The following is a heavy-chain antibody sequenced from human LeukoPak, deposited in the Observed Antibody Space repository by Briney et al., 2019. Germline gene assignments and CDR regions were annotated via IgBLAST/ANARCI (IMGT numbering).Heavy chain of an antibody. V-gene: IGHV1-69*04. D-gene: IGHD1-7*01. J-gene: IGHJ4*02. CDR3: ARWLELPFVTGLEY. Sequence: SVKVSCKASGGAFSSYAISWVRQAPGQGLEWMGRIIPILGIANYAQKFQGRVTITADKSTSTAYMELSSLRSEDTAVYYCARWLELPFVTGLEYWGQGTLVTVSS. CDR1: GGAFSSYA. CDR2: IIPILGIA.